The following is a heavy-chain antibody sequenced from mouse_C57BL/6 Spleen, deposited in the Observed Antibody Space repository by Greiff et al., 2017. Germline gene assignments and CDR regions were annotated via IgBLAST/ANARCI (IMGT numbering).Heavy chain of an antibody. Sequence: EVQVVESGGGLVQPGGSLKLSCAASGFPFSDYYMYWVRQTPEKRLEWVAYISNGGGSTYYPDTVKGRFTISRDNAKNTLYLQMSRLKSEDTAMYYCARQGYGSSSYAMDYWGQGTSVTVSS. CDR3: ARQGYGSSSYAMDY. CDR2: ISNGGGST. CDR1: GFPFSDYY. J-gene: IGHJ4*01. D-gene: IGHD1-1*01. V-gene: IGHV5-12*01.